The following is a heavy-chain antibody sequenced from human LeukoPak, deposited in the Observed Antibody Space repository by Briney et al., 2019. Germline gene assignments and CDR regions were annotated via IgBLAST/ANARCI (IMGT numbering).Heavy chain of an antibody. J-gene: IGHJ4*02. Sequence: SETLSLTCTVSGGSISSYYWSWIRQPPGKGLEWIGYIYTSGSTNYNPSLKSRVTISVDTSTNQFSLKLSSVTAADTAAYYCARALDGYNSLYFDYWGQGTLVTVSS. CDR2: IYTSGST. CDR1: GGSISSYY. CDR3: ARALDGYNSLYFDY. V-gene: IGHV4-4*09. D-gene: IGHD5-24*01.